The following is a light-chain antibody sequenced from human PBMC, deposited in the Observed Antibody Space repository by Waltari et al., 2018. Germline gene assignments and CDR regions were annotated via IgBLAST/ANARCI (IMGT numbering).Light chain of an antibody. CDR3: QQHDNLPLT. CDR2: DAS. V-gene: IGKV1-33*01. CDR1: EDINNY. J-gene: IGKJ4*01. Sequence: DIQMTQSPSSLSASIGDRVTITCQASEDINNYLTWYQQKPGKAAKLLIYDASNLQVGVPSRFSGGGSGTDFTFTISSLQPGDIATYYCQQHDNLPLTFGGGTKVEIK.